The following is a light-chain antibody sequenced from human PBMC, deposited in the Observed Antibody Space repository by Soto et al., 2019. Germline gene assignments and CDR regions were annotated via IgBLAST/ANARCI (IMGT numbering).Light chain of an antibody. CDR2: RSS. Sequence: IVLTQSPGTVSLSPGERATLSCRASQRVSSRNLAWYRQKPGQAPSLLIFRSSHRATGIPDPFSGSGSGADFTLTISRLEPEDCAAYCCLRYGELPSASTFVQGTKLEIK. CDR1: QRVSSRN. CDR3: LRYGELPSAST. V-gene: IGKV3-20*01. J-gene: IGKJ2*01.